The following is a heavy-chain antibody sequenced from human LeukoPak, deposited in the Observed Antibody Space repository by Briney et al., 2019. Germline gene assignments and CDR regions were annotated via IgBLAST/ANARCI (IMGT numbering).Heavy chain of an antibody. D-gene: IGHD1-1*01. J-gene: IGHJ3*01. CDR2: ITHSGST. Sequence: SETLSLTCAVYGGSFSGYYWSWIRQPPGKGLEWIGEITHSGSTNYNPSLKSRVTILVDTSKNQFSLKLSSVTAADTAVYYCARLRWNDVVAFDFWGQGTMVTVSP. CDR3: ARLRWNDVVAFDF. CDR1: GGSFSGYY. V-gene: IGHV4-34*01.